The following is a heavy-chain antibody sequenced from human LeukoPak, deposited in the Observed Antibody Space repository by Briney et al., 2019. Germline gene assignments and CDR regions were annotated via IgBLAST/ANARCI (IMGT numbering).Heavy chain of an antibody. V-gene: IGHV3-23*01. D-gene: IGHD2-15*01. Sequence: PGGSLRLSCAASGFTFSNAWMSWVRQAPGKRLEWVSAISGSGGSTYYADSVKGRFTISRDNSKNTLYLQMNSLRPEDTAVYYCAKDIRGSGGSCYDYWGQGTLVTVSS. CDR1: GFTFSNAW. CDR2: ISGSGGST. CDR3: AKDIRGSGGSCYDY. J-gene: IGHJ4*02.